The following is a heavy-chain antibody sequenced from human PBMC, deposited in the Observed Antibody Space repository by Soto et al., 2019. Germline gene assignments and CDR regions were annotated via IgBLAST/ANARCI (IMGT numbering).Heavy chain of an antibody. D-gene: IGHD1-1*01. V-gene: IGHV3-49*03. CDR1: GFTFGDYA. CDR3: TRDRAWETGDTLYYYYALDV. CDR2: IRSKPYGGTT. Sequence: GGSLRLSCTTSGFTFGDYAMNWFRQAPGKGLEWVGFIRSKPYGGTTEYATPVKGRFTMPRDESRSIAYLQMNSLRTEDTAQYFCTRDRAWETGDTLYYYYALDVWGQGTTVTVSS. J-gene: IGHJ6*02.